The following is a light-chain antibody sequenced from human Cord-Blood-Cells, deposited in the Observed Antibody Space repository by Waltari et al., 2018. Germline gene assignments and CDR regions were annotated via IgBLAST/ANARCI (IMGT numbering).Light chain of an antibody. CDR3: CSYAGSSTFVV. Sequence: QSALTQPASVSGSPGQSITISCTGTSSDVGSYNLVSWYQHHPGKAPKLMIYEGSKRPSGVSNRVSGSKSGNTASLTSSGLQAEDEADYYCCSYAGSSTFVVFGGGTKLTVL. J-gene: IGLJ2*01. CDR1: SSDVGSYNL. CDR2: EGS. V-gene: IGLV2-23*03.